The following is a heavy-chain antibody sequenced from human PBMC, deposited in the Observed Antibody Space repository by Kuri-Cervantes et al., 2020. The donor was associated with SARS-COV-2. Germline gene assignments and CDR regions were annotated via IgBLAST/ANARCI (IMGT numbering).Heavy chain of an antibody. CDR3: ARVGRAGPFDY. D-gene: IGHD6-13*01. J-gene: IGHJ4*02. CDR1: GGSISSGDYY. Sequence: LRLSCTVSGGSISSGDYYWSWIRQPPGKGLEWIGYIYYSGSTYYNPSLKSRVTISVDTSKNQFSLKLSSVTAADTAVYYCARVGRAGPFDYWGQGTLVTVSS. CDR2: IYYSGST. V-gene: IGHV4-30-4*08.